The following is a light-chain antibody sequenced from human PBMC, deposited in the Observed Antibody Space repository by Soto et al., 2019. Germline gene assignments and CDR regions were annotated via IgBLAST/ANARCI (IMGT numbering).Light chain of an antibody. CDR1: SSDVGGYDY. J-gene: IGLJ2*01. V-gene: IGLV2-14*01. CDR2: DIS. Sequence: QSALTQPASVSGSPGQSITISCTGTSSDVGGYDYVSRYQQHPGKAPKLMIYDISNRPSGVSDRFSGSKSANTASLTISGLQAEDEADYYCSSFTASNTEVFGGGTKLTVL. CDR3: SSFTASNTEV.